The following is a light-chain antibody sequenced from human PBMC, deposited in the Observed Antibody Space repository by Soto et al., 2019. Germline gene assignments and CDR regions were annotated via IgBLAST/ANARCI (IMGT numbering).Light chain of an antibody. V-gene: IGKV1-39*01. Sequence: DIQVTQSPASLSASVGDRVTITCRTSQGINTYLNWYQQKSGEAPRLLIAASDLESGVPSRFSGSGSGTDFTLAISGLRPEDVATYYCQQAYITPYTFGQGTILEI. CDR1: QGINTY. J-gene: IGKJ2*01. CDR2: AAS. CDR3: QQAYITPYT.